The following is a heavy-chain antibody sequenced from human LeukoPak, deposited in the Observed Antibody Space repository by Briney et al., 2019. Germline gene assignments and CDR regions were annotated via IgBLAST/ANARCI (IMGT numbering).Heavy chain of an antibody. J-gene: IGHJ1*01. V-gene: IGHV3-30*04. CDR1: GFTFSSYE. Sequence: PGGSLRLSCAASGFTFSSYEMNWVRQAPGKGLEWVAVISYDGSNKYYADSVKGRFTISRDNSKNTLYLQMNSLRAEDTAVYYCARDGYSSGWYDVGYFQHWGQGTLVTVSS. CDR3: ARDGYSSGWYDVGYFQH. D-gene: IGHD6-19*01. CDR2: ISYDGSNK.